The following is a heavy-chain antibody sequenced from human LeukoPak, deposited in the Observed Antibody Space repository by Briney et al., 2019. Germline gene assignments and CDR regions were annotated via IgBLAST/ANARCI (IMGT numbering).Heavy chain of an antibody. V-gene: IGHV3-74*01. CDR3: ARESYDSNGYYYGGGSDY. CDR1: GFTFRSYW. Sequence: GGSLRLSCAASGFTFRSYWRHWVRQAPGKGLVWVSRIYSGATYYADSVKGRFTISRDNAKNTLYLQMNSLRAEDTAVYYCARESYDSNGYYYGGGSDYWGQGTLVTVSS. D-gene: IGHD3-22*01. CDR2: IYSGAT. J-gene: IGHJ4*02.